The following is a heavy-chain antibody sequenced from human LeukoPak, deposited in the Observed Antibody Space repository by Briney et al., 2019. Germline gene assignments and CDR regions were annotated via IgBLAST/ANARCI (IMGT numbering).Heavy chain of an antibody. CDR3: ARDHDFWSGYCEPDAFDI. D-gene: IGHD3-3*01. CDR2: INPNSGGT. CDR1: GYAFTGYY. Sequence: ASVKVSCKASGYAFTGYYMHWVRQAPGQGLEWMGWINPNSGGTNYAQKFQGRVTMTRDTSIGTAYMELSRLRSDDTAVYYCARDHDFWSGYCEPDAFDIWGQGTMVTVSS. V-gene: IGHV1-2*02. J-gene: IGHJ3*02.